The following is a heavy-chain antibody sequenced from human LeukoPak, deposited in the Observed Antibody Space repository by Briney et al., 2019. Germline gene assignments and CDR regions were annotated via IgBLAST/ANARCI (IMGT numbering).Heavy chain of an antibody. CDR3: ARLDLKLRWSPRPDAFDI. Sequence: SETLSLTCTVSGGSISSGDYYWRWIRQPPGKGLEWIGYIYYSGSTYYNPSLKSRVTISVDTSKNQFSLKLSSVTAADTAVYYCARLDLKLRWSPRPDAFDIWGQGTMVTVSS. CDR1: GGSISSGDYY. V-gene: IGHV4-30-4*08. CDR2: IYYSGST. J-gene: IGHJ3*02. D-gene: IGHD4-23*01.